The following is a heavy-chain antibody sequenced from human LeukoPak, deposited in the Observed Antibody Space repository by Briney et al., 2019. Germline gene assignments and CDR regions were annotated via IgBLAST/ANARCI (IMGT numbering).Heavy chain of an antibody. CDR1: GYTFTGYY. D-gene: IGHD3-22*01. Sequence: ASVKVSCKASGYTFTGYYMHWVRQAPGQGLEWMGWINPNSGGTNYAQKFQGRVTMTRDTSIGTAYMELSRLRSDDTAVYYCARVRISYYDSSGPLDYWGQGTLVTVSS. CDR3: ARVRISYYDSSGPLDY. V-gene: IGHV1-2*02. CDR2: INPNSGGT. J-gene: IGHJ4*02.